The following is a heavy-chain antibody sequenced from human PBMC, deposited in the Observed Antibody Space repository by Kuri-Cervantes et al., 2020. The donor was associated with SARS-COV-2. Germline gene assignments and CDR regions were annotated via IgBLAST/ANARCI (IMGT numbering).Heavy chain of an antibody. CDR1: GFLFSASA. J-gene: IGHJ4*02. CDR3: TTLIDY. V-gene: IGHV3-73*01. Sequence: GETPKISCEVSGFLFSASAIHWVRQASGKGLEWVGRIRGKANNYATAYVASVKGRFTISRDDSKNMTYLQTNSLKTEDTAVYYCTTLIDYWGQGTLVTVSS. CDR2: IRGKANNYAT.